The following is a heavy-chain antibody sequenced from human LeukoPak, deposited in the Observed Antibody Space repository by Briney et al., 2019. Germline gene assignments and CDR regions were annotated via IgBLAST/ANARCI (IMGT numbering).Heavy chain of an antibody. D-gene: IGHD5-24*01. CDR1: GGTFSSYA. CDR2: IIPIFGTA. CDR3: ARGDWEMATISAFDI. Sequence: ASVKVSCKASGGTFSSYAIGWVRQAPGQGLEWMGGIIPIFGTANYAQKFQGRVTITADESTSTAYMELSSLRSEDTAVYYCARGDWEMATISAFDIWGQGTMVTVSS. V-gene: IGHV1-69*13. J-gene: IGHJ3*02.